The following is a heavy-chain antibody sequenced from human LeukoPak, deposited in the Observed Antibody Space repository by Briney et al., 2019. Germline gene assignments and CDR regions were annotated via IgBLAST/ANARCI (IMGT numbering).Heavy chain of an antibody. D-gene: IGHD1-1*01. CDR2: ISGSGGST. CDR3: AKDVWGPLGVERQGDYFDY. J-gene: IGHJ4*02. V-gene: IGHV3-23*01. CDR1: GFTFSSYA. Sequence: GGSLRLSCAASGFTFSSYAMSWVRQAPGKGLEWVSAISGSGGSTYYADSVKGRFTISRDNSKNTLYLQMNSLRAEDTAVYYCAKDVWGPLGVERQGDYFDYWGQGTLVTVSS.